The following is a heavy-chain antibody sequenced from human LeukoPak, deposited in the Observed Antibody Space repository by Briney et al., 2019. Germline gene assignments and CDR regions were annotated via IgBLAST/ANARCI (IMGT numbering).Heavy chain of an antibody. CDR1: GFTFSSYE. V-gene: IGHV3-48*02. J-gene: IGHJ3*02. D-gene: IGHD1-26*01. Sequence: GGSLRLSCAASGFTFSSYEMNWVRQAPGKGLEWVSYISSSSSTIYYADSVKGRFTISRDNAKNSLYLQMNSLRDEDTAVYYCAREGEWELLPHAFDICGQGTMVTVSS. CDR3: AREGEWELLPHAFDI. CDR2: ISSSSSTI.